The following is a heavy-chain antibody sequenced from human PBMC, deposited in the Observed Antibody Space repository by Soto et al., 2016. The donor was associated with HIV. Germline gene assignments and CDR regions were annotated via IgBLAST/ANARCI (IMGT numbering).Heavy chain of an antibody. CDR1: GGTFTTSA. J-gene: IGHJ6*03. CDR3: ARGPYYGDYPDYSYYYMDV. CDR2: IIPILVIT. Sequence: QVQLVQSGAEVKRPGSSVKVSCKASGGTFTTSAISWVRQAPRQGLDWMGGIIPILVITKYVQKFQGRVTITADKSTSTVYMELSTLRSDDTAVYYCARGPYYGDYPDYSYYYMDVWGKGTTVTVS. D-gene: IGHD4-17*01. V-gene: IGHV1-69*10.